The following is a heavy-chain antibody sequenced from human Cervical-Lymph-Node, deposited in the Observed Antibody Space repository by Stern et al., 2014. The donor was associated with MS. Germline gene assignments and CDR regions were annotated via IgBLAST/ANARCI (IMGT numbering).Heavy chain of an antibody. J-gene: IGHJ3*02. D-gene: IGHD1-14*01. Sequence: QLVQSGTEVKKPGASVKVSCKAFGYAFTSNSINWVRQAPGQGLEWMGWISSYNGRPNYAKKFHGRVTMTTDTSTTTVSLELRSLGSDDAAVYYCAVDRTRGEDAFDIWGQGTMVIVSS. CDR2: ISSYNGRP. V-gene: IGHV1-18*01. CDR3: AVDRTRGEDAFDI. CDR1: GYAFTSNS.